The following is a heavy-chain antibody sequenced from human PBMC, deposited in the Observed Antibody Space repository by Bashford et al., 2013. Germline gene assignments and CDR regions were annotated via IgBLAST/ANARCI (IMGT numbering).Heavy chain of an antibody. CDR3: ARPXVIDIDWFDP. V-gene: IGHV1-3*01. J-gene: IGHJ5*02. CDR2: MHPGRGLT. CDR1: GYTFSSYA. Sequence: VASVKVSCKTSGYTFSSYAVHWVRQAPGQGLEWMGWMHPGRGLTTYSQIFQGRIILTADTSASTAYMELTSLTSEDTAVYYCARPXVIDIDWFDPWGQGTLVTVSS. D-gene: IGHD5-12*01.